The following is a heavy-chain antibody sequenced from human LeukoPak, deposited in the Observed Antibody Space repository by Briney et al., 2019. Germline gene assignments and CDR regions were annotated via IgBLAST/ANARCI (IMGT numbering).Heavy chain of an antibody. V-gene: IGHV1-3*01. D-gene: IGHD3-22*01. CDR3: ARYDSSGYYYFDY. Sequence: KFQGRVTITRDTSASTAYMELSSLRSDDTAVCYCARYDSSGYYYFDYWGQGTLVTVSS. J-gene: IGHJ4*02.